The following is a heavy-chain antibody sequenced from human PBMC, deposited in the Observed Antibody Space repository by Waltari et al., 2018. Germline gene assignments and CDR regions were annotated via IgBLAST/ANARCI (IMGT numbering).Heavy chain of an antibody. Sequence: EVRLVESGGGLVQPGESLRLSCAASGFSVRTNYMSWVRPAPGKGLAWVSVIYSGGSTYYADSVKGRFTISRDNSKNTLYLQMNSLRPEDTALYYCAKAQRIVGESNAFDIWGQGTMVTVSS. CDR2: IYSGGST. J-gene: IGHJ3*02. D-gene: IGHD1-26*01. CDR1: GFSVRTNY. V-gene: IGHV3-66*02. CDR3: AKAQRIVGESNAFDI.